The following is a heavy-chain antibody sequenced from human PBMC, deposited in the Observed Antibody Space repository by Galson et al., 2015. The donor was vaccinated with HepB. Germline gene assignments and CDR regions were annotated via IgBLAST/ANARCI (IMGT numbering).Heavy chain of an antibody. J-gene: IGHJ4*02. D-gene: IGHD3-22*01. CDR2: VSDDGSSK. V-gene: IGHV3-30-3*01. Sequence: SLRLSCAASGFTFSTYTLHWVRQAPGKGPEWVAVVSDDGSSKFYADSLQGRFTISRDNSRNTLYLQMSSLRTEDTAVYYCARDQAGLYDNSGSYFDYWGQGTLVTVSS. CDR1: GFTFSTYT. CDR3: ARDQAGLYDNSGSYFDY.